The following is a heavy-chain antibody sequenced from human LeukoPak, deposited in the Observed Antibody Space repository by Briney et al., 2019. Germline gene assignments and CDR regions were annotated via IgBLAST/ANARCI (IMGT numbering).Heavy chain of an antibody. CDR2: IYHSGST. CDR3: ARQGGSYSRLGAFDI. CDR1: GGSISSGGYS. J-gene: IGHJ3*02. Sequence: SQTLSLTCAVSGGSISSGGYSWSWIRQPPGKGLEWIGYIYHSGSTYYNPSLKSRVTISVDRSKNQFSLKLSSVTAADTAVYYCARQGGSYSRLGAFDIWGQGTMVTVSS. D-gene: IGHD1-26*01. V-gene: IGHV4-30-2*01.